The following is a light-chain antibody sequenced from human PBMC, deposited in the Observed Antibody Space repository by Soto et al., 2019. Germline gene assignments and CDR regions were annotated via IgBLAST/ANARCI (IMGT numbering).Light chain of an antibody. CDR1: QSLLHRSGYNY. CDR2: LAS. V-gene: IGKV2-28*01. CDR3: MQALETPLA. Sequence: IVMTQSPLSLPVTPGEPASISCRSSQSLLHRSGYNYLTWYVQKPGQSPQLLIYLASGRATGVPDRFRGSGSGTDFTLRISRVEAEDVGVYYCMQALETPLAFGGGTKLEIK. J-gene: IGKJ4*01.